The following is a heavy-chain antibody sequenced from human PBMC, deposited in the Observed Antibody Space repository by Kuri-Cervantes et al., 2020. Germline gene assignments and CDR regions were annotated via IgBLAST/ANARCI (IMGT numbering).Heavy chain of an antibody. J-gene: IGHJ4*02. D-gene: IGHD1-1*01. CDR3: AKGYLRGPIDD. V-gene: IGHV3-20*04. CDR1: IFTFDAYD. CDR2: LNLNGGST. Sequence: GESLKISCAASIFTFDAYDMTWVRQAPGKGLQWVSGLNLNGGSTGYADSVKGRFTISRDNSKNTLYLQMNSLRTEDTAVYYCAKGYLRGPIDDWGQGTLVTVSS.